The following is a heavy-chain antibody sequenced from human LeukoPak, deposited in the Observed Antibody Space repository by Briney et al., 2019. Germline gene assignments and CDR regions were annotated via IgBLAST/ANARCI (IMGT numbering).Heavy chain of an antibody. J-gene: IGHJ4*02. V-gene: IGHV3-30-3*02. Sequence: PGGSLRLSCAASGFTFSSYAMHWVRQAPGKGLEWVAVISYDGSNKYYADSVKGRFTISRDNSKNTLYLQMNSLRAEDTAVYYCAKELSGSYGHDYWGQGTLVTVSS. CDR3: AKELSGSYGHDY. CDR2: ISYDGSNK. D-gene: IGHD1-26*01. CDR1: GFTFSSYA.